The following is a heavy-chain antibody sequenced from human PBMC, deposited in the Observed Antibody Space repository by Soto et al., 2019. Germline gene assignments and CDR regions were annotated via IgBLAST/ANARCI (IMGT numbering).Heavy chain of an antibody. CDR3: AKSLEQLVQSYFDY. J-gene: IGHJ4*02. Sequence: GGSLRLSCAASGFTFSSYGMHWVRQAPGKGLEWVAVISYDGSNKYYADSVKGRFTISRDNSKNTLYLQMNSLRAEDTAVYYYAKSLEQLVQSYFDYWGQGTLVTVSS. D-gene: IGHD6-13*01. V-gene: IGHV3-30*18. CDR2: ISYDGSNK. CDR1: GFTFSSYG.